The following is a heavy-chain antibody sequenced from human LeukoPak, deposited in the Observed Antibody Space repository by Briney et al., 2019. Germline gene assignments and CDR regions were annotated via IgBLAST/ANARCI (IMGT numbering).Heavy chain of an antibody. CDR1: GFTFSSCA. CDR3: AKGDIGGSIYYYMDV. D-gene: IGHD1-26*01. V-gene: IGHV3-23*01. J-gene: IGHJ6*03. CDR2: IRGSGGGT. Sequence: GGSLRLSCAASGFTFSSCAMTWVRQAPGKGLEWVSAIRGSGGGTYYTDSVKGRFTISRDSSKNTLYLQMNSLRAEDTAVYYCAKGDIGGSIYYYMDVWGKGTTVTVSS.